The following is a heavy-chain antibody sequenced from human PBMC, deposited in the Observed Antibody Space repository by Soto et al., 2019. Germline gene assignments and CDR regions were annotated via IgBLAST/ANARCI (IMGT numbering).Heavy chain of an antibody. J-gene: IGHJ5*02. CDR3: ARHTGYSSGKRWFDP. CDR1: GGSISSGSYF. D-gene: IGHD6-19*01. Sequence: TSETLSLTCTVSGGSISSGSYFWGWIRQPPGKGLEWIGSIYYSGSTSYNPSLRSRVTMSVDTSKNQFSLKLSSVSAADTVLYYCARHTGYSSGKRWFDPWGQGTLLTVSS. CDR2: IYYSGST. V-gene: IGHV4-39*01.